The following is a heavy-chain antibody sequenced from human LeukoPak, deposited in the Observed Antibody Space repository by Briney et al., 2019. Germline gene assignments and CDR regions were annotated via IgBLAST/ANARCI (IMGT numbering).Heavy chain of an antibody. Sequence: GGSLRLSCAASGFTFSDYGMSWVRQAPGKGLEWVSGISGSGDKKYYADSVKGRFTISRDNSKNTVYLQMNSLRGEDTALYYCAKGRIAPDYWGQGTLVAVSS. CDR1: GFTFSDYG. CDR3: AKGRIAPDY. CDR2: ISGSGDKK. D-gene: IGHD6-13*01. V-gene: IGHV3-23*01. J-gene: IGHJ4*02.